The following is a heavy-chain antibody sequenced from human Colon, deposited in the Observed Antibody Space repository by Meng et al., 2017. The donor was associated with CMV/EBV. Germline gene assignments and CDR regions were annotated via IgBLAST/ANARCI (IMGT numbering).Heavy chain of an antibody. CDR1: GFTFSSYG. Sequence: GESLKISCAASGFTFSSYGMHWVRQAPGKGLEWVAVIWYDGSNKYYADSVKGRFTISRDNSKNTLYLQMNSLRAEDTAVYYCAKDRAIFGVATHYFDYWGQGTLVTVSS. J-gene: IGHJ4*02. CDR2: IWYDGSNK. D-gene: IGHD3-3*01. CDR3: AKDRAIFGVATHYFDY. V-gene: IGHV3-33*06.